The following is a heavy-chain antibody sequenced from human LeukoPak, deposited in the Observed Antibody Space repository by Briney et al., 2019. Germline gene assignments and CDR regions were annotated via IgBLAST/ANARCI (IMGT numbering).Heavy chain of an antibody. D-gene: IGHD3-10*01. CDR1: GFTFSSYA. CDR2: ISYDGGHK. V-gene: IGHV3-30*01. Sequence: GGSLRLSCAASGFTFSSYAMHWVRQAPGKGLEWVAVISYDGGHKNYADSVKGRFTISRDNSKKTLYVQMNSLRAEDTAVYYCARDSGDYFDSWGQGTLVTASS. CDR3: ARDSGDYFDS. J-gene: IGHJ4*02.